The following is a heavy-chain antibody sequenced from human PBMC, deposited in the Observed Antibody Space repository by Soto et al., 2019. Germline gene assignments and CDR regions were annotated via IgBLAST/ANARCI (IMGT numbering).Heavy chain of an antibody. D-gene: IGHD3-10*01. V-gene: IGHV1-69*06. J-gene: IGHJ4*02. CDR1: GGTFSSYA. CDR2: IIPIFGTA. CDR3: ARGLRRYHYYGSGSPASY. Sequence: QVQLVQSGAEVKKPGSSVKVSCKASGGTFSSYAISWVRQAPGQGLEWMGGIIPIFGTANYAQKFQGRVTITADKSTSTAYMELSSLRSEDTAVFYCARGLRRYHYYGSGSPASYWGQGTLVTVSS.